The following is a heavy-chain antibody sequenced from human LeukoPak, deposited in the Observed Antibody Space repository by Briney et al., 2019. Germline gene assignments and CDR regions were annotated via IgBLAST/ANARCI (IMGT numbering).Heavy chain of an antibody. V-gene: IGHV4-34*01. Sequence: SETLSLTCAVYGGSFRGYYWSWIRQPPGKGLEWIGEINHSGSTNYNPSLKSRVTISVDTSKNQFSLKLSSVTAADTAVYYCARGRDGYNGIPGAFDIWGQGTMVTVSS. J-gene: IGHJ3*02. D-gene: IGHD5-24*01. CDR2: INHSGST. CDR3: ARGRDGYNGIPGAFDI. CDR1: GGSFRGYY.